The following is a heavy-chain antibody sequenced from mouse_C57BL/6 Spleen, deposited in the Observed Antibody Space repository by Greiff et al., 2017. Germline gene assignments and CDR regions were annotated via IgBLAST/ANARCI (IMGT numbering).Heavy chain of an antibody. J-gene: IGHJ2*01. Sequence: VKLVESGPGLVQPSQSLSITCTVSGFSLTSYGVHWVRQSPGKGLEWLGVIWSGGSTDYNAAFISRLSISKDNSKSQVFFKMNSLQADDTAIYYCARNWGYGSSSLFDYWGQGTTLTVSS. D-gene: IGHD1-1*01. CDR3: ARNWGYGSSSLFDY. V-gene: IGHV2-2*01. CDR2: IWSGGST. CDR1: GFSLTSYG.